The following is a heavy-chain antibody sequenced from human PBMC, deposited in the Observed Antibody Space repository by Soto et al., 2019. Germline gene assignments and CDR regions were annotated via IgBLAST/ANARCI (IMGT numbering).Heavy chain of an antibody. V-gene: IGHV3-74*01. CDR1: GFTFSSYW. D-gene: IGHD6-19*01. J-gene: IGHJ4*02. Sequence: GGSLRLSCAASGFTFSSYWMHWVRQAPGKGLVWVSRINSDGSSTSYADSVKGRFTISRDNAKNTLYLQMNSLRAEDTAVYYCAKDPTAVDEHYFDYWGQGTLVTVSS. CDR2: INSDGSST. CDR3: AKDPTAVDEHYFDY.